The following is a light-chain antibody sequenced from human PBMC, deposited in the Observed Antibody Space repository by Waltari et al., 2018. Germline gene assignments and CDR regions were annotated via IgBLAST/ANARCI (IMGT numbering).Light chain of an antibody. CDR3: AAWDDSLNGVV. J-gene: IGLJ2*01. CDR2: TNN. CDR1: SSNIGSNT. V-gene: IGLV1-44*01. Sequence: QSVLTQPPSTSGTPGQRVTISCSGSSSNIGSNTVNWYQQLPGTAPKRLIYTNNQRPSGVPGRVSGSRSGTSASLAISGLQSEDEAGYHCAAWDDSLNGVVFGGGTKVTVL.